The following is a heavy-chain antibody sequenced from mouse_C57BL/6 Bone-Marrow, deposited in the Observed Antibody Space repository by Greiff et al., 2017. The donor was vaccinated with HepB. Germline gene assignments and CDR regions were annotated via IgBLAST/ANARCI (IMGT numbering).Heavy chain of an antibody. V-gene: IGHV1-54*01. Sequence: VQLQESGAELVRPGTSVKVSCKASGYAFTNYLIEWVKQRPGQGLEWIGVINPGSGGTNYNEKFKGKATLTADKSSSTAYMQLSSLTSGDSAVYFCARLRGLAYWGQGTLVTVSA. CDR1: GYAFTNYL. CDR2: INPGSGGT. CDR3: ARLRGLAY. J-gene: IGHJ3*01.